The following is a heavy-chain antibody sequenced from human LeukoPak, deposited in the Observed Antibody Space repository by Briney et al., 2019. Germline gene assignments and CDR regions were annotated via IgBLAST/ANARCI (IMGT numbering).Heavy chain of an antibody. V-gene: IGHV1-2*02. CDR1: GYTFTGYY. CDR2: INPNSGGT. Sequence: GASVKVSCKASGYTFTGYYMHWVRQAPGQGLEWMGWINPNSGGTNYAQKFQGRVTMTKDKSISTAYMELSRLTSDDTAVYYCARNTYGYKFSMDVWSKGQPSPSRQ. D-gene: IGHD5-24*01. J-gene: IGHJ6*01. CDR3: ARNTYGYKFSMDV.